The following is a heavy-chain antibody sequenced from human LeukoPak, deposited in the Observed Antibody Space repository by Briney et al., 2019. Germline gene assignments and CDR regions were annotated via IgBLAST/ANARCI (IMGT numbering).Heavy chain of an antibody. CDR3: AGGANYYGSGSYYYEGYFDY. V-gene: IGHV3-30-3*01. CDR1: GFTFSTYA. D-gene: IGHD3-10*01. Sequence: PGGSLRLSCAASGFTFSTYAMHWVRQAPGKGLEWVALISYDGSNKFYADSVKGRFTISRDNSKDTLYLQMNSLRAGDTAVYYCAGGANYYGSGSYYYEGYFDYWGQGTLVTVSS. CDR2: ISYDGSNK. J-gene: IGHJ4*02.